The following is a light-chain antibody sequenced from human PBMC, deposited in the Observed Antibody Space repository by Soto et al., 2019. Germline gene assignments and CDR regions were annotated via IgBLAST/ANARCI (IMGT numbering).Light chain of an antibody. CDR2: DAS. V-gene: IGKV1-9*01. CDR3: QQVNVYPST. Sequence: IQLTQSPSSLSASVGDRVTITCRASQGISSYLGWYQQKPGKAPNLLIYDASTLHSGVPSRFSGGGSGTDFALTMSSRQPEDFATYYCQQVNVYPSTFGGGTKVEIK. J-gene: IGKJ4*02. CDR1: QGISSY.